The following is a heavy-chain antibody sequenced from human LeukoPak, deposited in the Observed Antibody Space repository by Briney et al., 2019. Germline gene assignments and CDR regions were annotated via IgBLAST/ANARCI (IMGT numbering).Heavy chain of an antibody. CDR3: ARDARGYSYGRGANYFDY. J-gene: IGHJ4*02. CDR2: ISYDGSNK. D-gene: IGHD5-18*01. CDR1: GFTFSSYA. V-gene: IGHV3-30-3*01. Sequence: GVSLRRSCAASGFTFSSYAMHRVRQAPGKGLEWVAVISYDGSNKYYADSVKGRFTISRDNSKNTLYLQMNSLRAEDTAVYYCARDARGYSYGRGANYFDYWGQGTLVTVSS.